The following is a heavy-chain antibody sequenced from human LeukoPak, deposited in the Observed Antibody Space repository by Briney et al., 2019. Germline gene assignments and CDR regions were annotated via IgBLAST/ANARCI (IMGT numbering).Heavy chain of an antibody. D-gene: IGHD3-22*01. J-gene: IGHJ1*01. V-gene: IGHV3-7*01. CDR1: GFTFSSYA. Sequence: GGSLRLSCAASGFTFSSYAMSWVRQAPGKGLEWVANIYQDGSVKYYVDSVKGRFTISRDNAKNSLYLEMNNLRAEDTAIYYCATSYDSSGNNWGQGTLVTVSS. CDR3: ATSYDSSGNN. CDR2: IYQDGSVK.